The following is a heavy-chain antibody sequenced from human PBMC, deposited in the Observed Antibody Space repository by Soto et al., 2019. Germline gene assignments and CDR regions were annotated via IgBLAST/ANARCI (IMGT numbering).Heavy chain of an antibody. V-gene: IGHV1-69*12. CDR1: GGTFSSYA. Sequence: QVQLVQSGAEVKKPGSSVKVSCKASGGTFSSYAISWVRQAPGQGLEWMGGIIPIFGTANYAQKFQGRVTITEDESTSTAYMELSSLRSEDTAVYYCASSGYQIKYYYYYGMDVWGQGTTVTVSS. CDR2: IIPIFGTA. D-gene: IGHD3-22*01. J-gene: IGHJ6*02. CDR3: ASSGYQIKYYYYYGMDV.